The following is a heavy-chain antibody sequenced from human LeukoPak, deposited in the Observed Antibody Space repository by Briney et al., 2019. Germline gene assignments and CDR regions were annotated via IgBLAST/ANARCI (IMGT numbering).Heavy chain of an antibody. CDR1: GFTFSSYA. CDR2: ISGSGGST. Sequence: GGSLRLSCAASGFTFSSYAMSWVRQAPGKGLEWVSAISGSGGSTYYAGSMKGRFTISRDNSKNTLYLQMNSLRAEDTAVYYCAKVRGDGYNPDAFDIWGQGTMVTVSS. J-gene: IGHJ3*02. D-gene: IGHD5-24*01. CDR3: AKVRGDGYNPDAFDI. V-gene: IGHV3-23*01.